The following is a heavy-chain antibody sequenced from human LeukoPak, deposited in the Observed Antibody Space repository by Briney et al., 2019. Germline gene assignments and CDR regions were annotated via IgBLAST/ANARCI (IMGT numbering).Heavy chain of an antibody. CDR3: ARDGVPADADY. V-gene: IGHV1-46*01. CDR1: GYTFTGYY. J-gene: IGHJ4*02. CDR2: INPSGGST. D-gene: IGHD2-2*01. Sequence: ASVKVSCKASGYTFTGYYMHWVRLAPGQGLEWMGIINPSGGSTSYAQKFQGRVTMTRDTSTSTVYMELSSLRSEDTAVYYCARDGVPADADYWGQGTLVTVSS.